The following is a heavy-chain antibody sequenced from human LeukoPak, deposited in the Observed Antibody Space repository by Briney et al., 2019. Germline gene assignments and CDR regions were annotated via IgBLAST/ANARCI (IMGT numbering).Heavy chain of an antibody. CDR2: IHAGSGNT. J-gene: IGHJ4*02. CDR1: GYTFTGYI. V-gene: IGHV1-3*01. CDR3: ARDRSDSTGWYFFDY. Sequence: ASVKVSCKASGYTFTGYIIHTNSVHWVRQAPGQGLEWMGWIHAGSGNTKYSQKFQGRVTFTRDTSASTAYMELSGLGSGDTAVYYCARDRSDSTGWYFFDYWGQGTLVTVSS. D-gene: IGHD6-19*01.